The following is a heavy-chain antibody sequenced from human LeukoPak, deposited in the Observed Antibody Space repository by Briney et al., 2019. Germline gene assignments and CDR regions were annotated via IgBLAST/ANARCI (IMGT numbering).Heavy chain of an antibody. CDR3: ARVERAMFMAYYYYYMDV. V-gene: IGHV4-39*07. J-gene: IGHJ6*03. CDR1: GGSISSSGNY. CDR2: IYYSGST. D-gene: IGHD5-18*01. Sequence: SETLSLTCTVSGGSISSSGNYWGWIRQPPGKGLEWIGNIYYSGSTYYNPSLKSRVTISVDTSKNQFSLKLSSVTAADTAVYYYARVERAMFMAYYYYYMDVWGKGSTVTVSS.